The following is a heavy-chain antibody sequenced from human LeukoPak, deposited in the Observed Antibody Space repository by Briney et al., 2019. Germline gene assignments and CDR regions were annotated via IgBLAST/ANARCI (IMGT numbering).Heavy chain of an antibody. D-gene: IGHD6-13*01. CDR2: INPNSGGT. CDR1: GYTFTGYY. Sequence: ASVKVSCKASGYTFTGYYMHWVRQAPGQGLEWMGWINPNSGGTGYAQKFQGRVTLTSDTSISTVYMELSRLRSDDTAVYYCAREWDSSSWYDYWGQGSLVTVSS. J-gene: IGHJ4*02. CDR3: AREWDSSSWYDY. V-gene: IGHV1-2*02.